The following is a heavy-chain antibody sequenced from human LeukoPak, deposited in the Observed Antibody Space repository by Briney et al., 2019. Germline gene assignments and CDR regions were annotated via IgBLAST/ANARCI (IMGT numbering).Heavy chain of an antibody. D-gene: IGHD3-16*01. J-gene: IGHJ6*02. CDR3: ARGLGDNYYYGMGV. CDR1: RGTFSSYD. Sequence: SVKVSCKASRGTFSSYDISWVRQAPGQGLEWMGRIIPILGIANYAQRFQGRVTITADKSTSTAYMELSSLRSEDTAVYYCARGLGDNYYYGMGVWGQGTTVTVSS. V-gene: IGHV1-69*04. CDR2: IIPILGIA.